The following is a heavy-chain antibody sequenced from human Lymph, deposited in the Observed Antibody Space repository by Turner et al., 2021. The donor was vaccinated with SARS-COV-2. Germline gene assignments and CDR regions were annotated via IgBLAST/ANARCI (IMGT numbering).Heavy chain of an antibody. V-gene: IGHV3-23*01. CDR2: ISGRGDST. CDR3: AKNEMAMIVVVITLFDY. Sequence: EVQLLESGGGLVQPGGSLRLSCADSGFTFSSYAMSWVRQAPGKGLEWVSTISGRGDSTYYADSVKGRFTISRDNSKNTLFLQMHSLRAEDTAVYYCAKNEMAMIVVVITLFDYWGQGTLVTVSS. J-gene: IGHJ4*02. D-gene: IGHD3-22*01. CDR1: GFTFSSYA.